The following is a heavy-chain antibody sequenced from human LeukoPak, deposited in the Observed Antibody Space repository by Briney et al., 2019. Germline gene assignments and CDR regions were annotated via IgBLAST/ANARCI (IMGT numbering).Heavy chain of an antibody. V-gene: IGHV4-34*01. D-gene: IGHD1-26*01. Sequence: SETLSLTCAVYGGSFSGYYRSWIRQPPGKGLEWIGEINHSGGTNYNPSLKSRVTISLDASKNQFSLRLSSVSAADTAVYFCARGLGDGSYYPYFDFWGQGTLVTVSS. CDR1: GGSFSGYY. CDR3: ARGLGDGSYYPYFDF. CDR2: INHSGGT. J-gene: IGHJ4*02.